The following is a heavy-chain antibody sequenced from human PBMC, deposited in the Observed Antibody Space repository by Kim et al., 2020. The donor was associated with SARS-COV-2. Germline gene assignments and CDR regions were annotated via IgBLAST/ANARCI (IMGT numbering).Heavy chain of an antibody. CDR3: ARLHPLRFLNP. CDR2: IYYSGST. Sequence: SETLSLTCTVSGGSISSYYWSWIRQPPGKGLEWIGYIYYSGSTNYNPSLKSRVTISVDTSKNQFSLKLSSVTAADTAVYYCARLHPLRFLNPWGQGTLVT. V-gene: IGHV4-59*08. CDR1: GGSISSYY. D-gene: IGHD3-3*01. J-gene: IGHJ5*02.